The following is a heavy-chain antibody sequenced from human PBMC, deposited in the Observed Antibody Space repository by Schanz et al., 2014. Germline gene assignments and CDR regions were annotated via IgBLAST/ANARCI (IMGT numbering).Heavy chain of an antibody. Sequence: EMQLLESGGGLAQPGGSLRLSCAASGFTVSNSYIHWVRQAPGKGLEWVSTIYSSGSTYYADSVRGRFTISRDNSMNTVYLQMNSLRSDDAAVYYCARAQGVIRLYYGVAVWGQGTTVTVSS. J-gene: IGHJ6*02. V-gene: IGHV3-53*04. CDR3: ARAQGVIRLYYGVAV. CDR2: IYSSGST. CDR1: GFTVSNSY. D-gene: IGHD3-10*01.